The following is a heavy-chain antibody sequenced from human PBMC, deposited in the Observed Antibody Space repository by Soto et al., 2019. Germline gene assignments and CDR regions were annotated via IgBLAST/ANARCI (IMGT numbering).Heavy chain of an antibody. CDR1: GYTFATYD. CDR3: ARSAGYNFNWLDS. D-gene: IGHD1-20*01. J-gene: IGHJ5*01. Sequence: QVQLVQSGAEVKTPGASVKVSCKASGYTFATYDINWVRQAPGQGLEWMGWMNPNSGNTGYAQKFQVRLTMTRDTALSVAHMELSSLRNEDTAVYYCARSAGYNFNWLDSWGLGTLVTVSA. CDR2: MNPNSGNT. V-gene: IGHV1-8*01.